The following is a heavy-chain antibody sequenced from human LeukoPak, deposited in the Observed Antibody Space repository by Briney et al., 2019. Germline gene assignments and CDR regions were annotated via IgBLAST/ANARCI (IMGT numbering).Heavy chain of an antibody. D-gene: IGHD1-26*01. CDR1: GYTFTGYY. CDR3: ARVARRLLTSGSYSY. Sequence: ALVKVSCKASGYTFTGYYMHWVRQAPGQGLEWMGWINPNSGGTNYAQKFQGRVTMTRDTSISTAYMELSRLRSDDTAVYYCARVARRLLTSGSYSYWGQGTLVTVSS. J-gene: IGHJ4*02. CDR2: INPNSGGT. V-gene: IGHV1-2*02.